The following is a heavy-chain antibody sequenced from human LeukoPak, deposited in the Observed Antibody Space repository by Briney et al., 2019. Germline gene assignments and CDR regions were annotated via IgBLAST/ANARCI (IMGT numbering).Heavy chain of an antibody. CDR1: AFTLTTYG. CDR2: IFGSGETT. CDR3: AKDQRPDSGYDIDY. D-gene: IGHD5-12*01. Sequence: TAGSLSLACAAAAFTLTTYGTNCVRPAAGEWTEWDSVIFGSGETTYYADSVKGRFIISRDNSKNTLYLQMHSLRAEDTAIYYCAKDQRPDSGYDIDYWGQGTLVTVSS. V-gene: IGHV3-23*01. J-gene: IGHJ4*02.